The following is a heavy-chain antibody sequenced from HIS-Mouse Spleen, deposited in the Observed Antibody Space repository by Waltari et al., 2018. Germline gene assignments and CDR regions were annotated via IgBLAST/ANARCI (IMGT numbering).Heavy chain of an antibody. V-gene: IGHV4-30-4*01. D-gene: IGHD2-2*01. CDR2: IYYSGST. CDR3: ARVLTSILSTSCYFAAGWFDP. J-gene: IGHJ5*02. Sequence: QVQLQESGPGLVKPSQPLSLTCTVPGGSISSGASYWSWIRQPPGTGLGWIGYIYYSGSTYYNPSLKSRVTISVDTSKNQFSLKLSSVTAADTAVYYCARVLTSILSTSCYFAAGWFDPWGQGTLVTVSS. CDR1: GGSISSGASY.